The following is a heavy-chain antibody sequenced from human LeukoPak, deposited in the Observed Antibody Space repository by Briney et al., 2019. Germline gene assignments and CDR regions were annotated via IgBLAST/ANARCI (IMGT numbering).Heavy chain of an antibody. V-gene: IGHV1-8*01. CDR2: MNPNSGNT. CDR1: GYTFTSYD. J-gene: IGHJ4*02. Sequence: ASVKVSCKASGYTFTSYDINWVRQATGQGLEWMGWMNPNSGNTGYAQKFQGRVTMTRNTSISTAYMELSSLRSEDTAVYYCARGPARYYDSSGLNDYWGQGTLVTVSS. CDR3: ARGPARYYDSSGLNDY. D-gene: IGHD3-22*01.